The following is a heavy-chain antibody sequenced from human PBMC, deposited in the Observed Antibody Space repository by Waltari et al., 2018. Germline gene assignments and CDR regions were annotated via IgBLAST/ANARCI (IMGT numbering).Heavy chain of an antibody. CDR3: ARTRGYSGYDRDYFDY. CDR2: ISSSGGST. J-gene: IGHJ4*02. CDR1: GHTFTSYY. Sequence: QVQLVQSGAEVKKPGASVRVSCKASGHTFTSYYMHWVRQAPGQGLEWMGMISSSGGSTTYERKFQGRCTMTRDTSPSTVYMELSSLRSEDTAVYYCARTRGYSGYDRDYFDYWGQGTLVTVSS. V-gene: IGHV1-46*01. D-gene: IGHD5-12*01.